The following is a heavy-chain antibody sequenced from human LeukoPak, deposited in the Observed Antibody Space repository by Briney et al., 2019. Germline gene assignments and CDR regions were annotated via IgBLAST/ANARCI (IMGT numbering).Heavy chain of an antibody. CDR2: IRYNGSNK. D-gene: IGHD6-13*01. V-gene: IGHV3-30*02. J-gene: IGHJ4*02. CDR1: GFTFSSYG. Sequence: PGGSLRLSCAASGFTFSSYGMHWVRQAPGKGLEWVAFIRYNGSNKYYADSVKGRFTISRDNSKNTLYLQMNSLGAEGTAVYYCVRTWGSGYSAPPGDWGQGSLVTVSS. CDR3: VRTWGSGYSAPPGD.